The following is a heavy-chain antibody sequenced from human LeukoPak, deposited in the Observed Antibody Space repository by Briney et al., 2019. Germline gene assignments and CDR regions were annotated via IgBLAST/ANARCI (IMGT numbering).Heavy chain of an antibody. CDR2: ISSSSSYI. Sequence: GGSLRLSCAASGFTFSSYSMNWVRQAPGKGLEWVSSISSSSSYIYYADSVKGRFTISRDNAKNSLYLQMNSLRAEDTAVYYCARDAAGYSSGWYGNWFDPWGQGTLVTVSS. V-gene: IGHV3-21*01. CDR1: GFTFSSYS. D-gene: IGHD6-19*01. CDR3: ARDAAGYSSGWYGNWFDP. J-gene: IGHJ5*02.